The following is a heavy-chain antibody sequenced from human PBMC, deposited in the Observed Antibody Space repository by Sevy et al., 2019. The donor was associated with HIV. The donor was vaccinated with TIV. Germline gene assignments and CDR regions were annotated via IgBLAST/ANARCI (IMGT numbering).Heavy chain of an antibody. CDR3: ARADCGGDCYLVFDY. J-gene: IGHJ4*02. D-gene: IGHD2-21*01. CDR2: IRLDGNSK. Sequence: GGSLRLSCAASGFTFSTYGMHWVRQAPGKGLEWVAFIRLDGNSKYYADSVKGRFTISRDNSKNTLDLQLNSLTAEDTAVYYCARADCGGDCYLVFDYRGQRTLVTVSS. V-gene: IGHV3-30*02. CDR1: GFTFSTYG.